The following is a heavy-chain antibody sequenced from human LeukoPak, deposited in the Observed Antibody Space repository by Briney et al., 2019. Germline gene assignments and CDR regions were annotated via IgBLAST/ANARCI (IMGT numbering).Heavy chain of an antibody. V-gene: IGHV4-59*01. D-gene: IGHD3-22*01. J-gene: IGHJ6*03. Sequence: SETLSLTCTVSSGSISSYYWSWIRQPPGKGLEWIGYVSYSGSTRYNPSLKSRVTISVDTSKNQFSLKLSSVTAADTAVYYCTRGSIAYYYMDVWGKGTTVTISS. CDR3: TRGSIAYYYMDV. CDR2: VSYSGST. CDR1: SGSISSYY.